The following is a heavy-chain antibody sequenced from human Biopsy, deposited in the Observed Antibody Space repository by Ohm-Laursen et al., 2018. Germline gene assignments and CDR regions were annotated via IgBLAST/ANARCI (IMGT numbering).Heavy chain of an antibody. J-gene: IGHJ4*02. D-gene: IGHD3-3*01. CDR3: ARARIKTSGVLIPETYYFDS. CDR1: GDSISIYY. V-gene: IGHV4-59*01. CDR2: SYYSGST. Sequence: GTLSLTCNVSGDSISIYYWSWIRQPPGKGLEWIGNSYYSGSTNYNPSPKSRITMSLDRSKSQVSLRMNSVTAADTAVYYCARARIKTSGVLIPETYYFDSWGQGTLVTVSS.